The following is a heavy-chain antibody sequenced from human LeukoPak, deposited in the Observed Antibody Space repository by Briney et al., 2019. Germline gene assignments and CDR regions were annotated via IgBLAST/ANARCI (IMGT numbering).Heavy chain of an antibody. J-gene: IGHJ3*02. D-gene: IGHD3-22*01. CDR2: IYCSGST. CDR3: ARFTMIVVVTATDGAFDI. V-gene: IGHV4-59*01. Sequence: SETLSLTCTVSGGSISGYYWSWIRQPPGKGLEWIGYIYCSGSTSYNPSLKSRVTISVDTSKNQFSLKLSSVTAADTAVYYCARFTMIVVVTATDGAFDIWGQGTMVTVSS. CDR1: GGSISGYY.